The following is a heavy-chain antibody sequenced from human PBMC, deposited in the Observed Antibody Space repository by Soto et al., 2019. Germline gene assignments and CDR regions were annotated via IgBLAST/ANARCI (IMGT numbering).Heavy chain of an antibody. CDR3: AAKPFTDYSNYADYYYYYMDV. CDR1: GFTFTSSA. J-gene: IGHJ6*03. CDR2: IVVGSGNT. D-gene: IGHD4-4*01. V-gene: IGHV1-58*02. Sequence: ASVKVSCKASGFTFTSSAMQWVRQARGQRLEWIGWIVVGSGNTNYAQKFQERATITRDMSTSTAYMELSSLRSEDTAVYYCAAKPFTDYSNYADYYYYYMDVWGKGTTVTVSS.